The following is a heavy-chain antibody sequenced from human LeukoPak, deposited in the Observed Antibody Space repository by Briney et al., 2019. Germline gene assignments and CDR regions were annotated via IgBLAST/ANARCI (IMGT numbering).Heavy chain of an antibody. V-gene: IGHV3-7*01. CDR1: GFTFSSYW. CDR3: ARSPYTSGWYGVGY. D-gene: IGHD6-19*01. Sequence: PGGSLRLSCAASGFTFSSYWMSWVRQAPGKGLEWVANIKQDGSEKYYVDSVKGRFTISRDNAKNSLYLQLNSLRAEDTAVYYCARSPYTSGWYGVGYWGQGTLVNVSS. J-gene: IGHJ4*02. CDR2: IKQDGSEK.